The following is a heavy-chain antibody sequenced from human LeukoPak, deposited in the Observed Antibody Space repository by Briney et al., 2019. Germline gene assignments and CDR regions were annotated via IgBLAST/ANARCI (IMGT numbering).Heavy chain of an antibody. CDR2: INSDSNYI. CDR3: ARNGILGIAAAVDV. J-gene: IGHJ6*04. D-gene: IGHD6-13*01. Sequence: PGGSLRLSCAASGFTFSSYSMNWVRQAPGKGLEWVSSINSDSNYIYYADSAKGRFTISRDAKNSVYLQMNSLRAEDTAVYYCARNGILGIAAAVDVWGKGTTVTVSS. V-gene: IGHV3-21*01. CDR1: GFTFSSYS.